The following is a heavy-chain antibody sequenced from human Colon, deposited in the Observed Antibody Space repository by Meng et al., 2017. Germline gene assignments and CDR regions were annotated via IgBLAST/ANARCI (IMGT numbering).Heavy chain of an antibody. Sequence: QVPLQASCPGLVKPSGTLSLTCAVSGGSINNSNWWSWVRQPPGKGLEWIGQTYGSVNTAYNPSLKSRVTISVDKSKNQLSLTLSSVTAADTAVYYCAKNGAYCLEYWGQGILVTVSS. CDR2: TYGSVNT. J-gene: IGHJ4*02. CDR3: AKNGAYCLEY. D-gene: IGHD2-8*02. CDR1: GGSINNSNW. V-gene: IGHV4-4*02.